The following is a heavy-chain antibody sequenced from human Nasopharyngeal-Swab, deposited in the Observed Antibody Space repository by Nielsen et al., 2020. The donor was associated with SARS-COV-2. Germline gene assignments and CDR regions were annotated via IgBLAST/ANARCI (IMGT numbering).Heavy chain of an antibody. Sequence: AEVKVSCKASGDTFTSYAMNWVRQAPGKGLEGMGRINTNTGNPTYAQGFTGRFVFSLDTSVSTAYLQISSLKAEDTAVYYCARPGWERYTYYYYGMDVWGQGTTVTVSS. V-gene: IGHV7-4-1*02. J-gene: IGHJ6*02. CDR1: GDTFTSYA. D-gene: IGHD1-26*01. CDR3: ARPGWERYTYYYYGMDV. CDR2: INTNTGNP.